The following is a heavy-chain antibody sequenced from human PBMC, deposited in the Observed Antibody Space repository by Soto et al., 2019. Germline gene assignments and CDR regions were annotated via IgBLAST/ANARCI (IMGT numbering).Heavy chain of an antibody. CDR1: GGSISSSSYY. Sequence: SETLSLTCTVSGGSISSSSYYWGWIRQPPGKGLEWIGSIYYSGITYYNPSLQSRVTISVDTSKNQFSLKLRPVTAADTAVYYCARPNGSGNTYYYGMDVWGQGTTVTVSS. D-gene: IGHD3-10*01. CDR3: ARPNGSGNTYYYGMDV. V-gene: IGHV4-39*01. J-gene: IGHJ6*02. CDR2: IYYSGIT.